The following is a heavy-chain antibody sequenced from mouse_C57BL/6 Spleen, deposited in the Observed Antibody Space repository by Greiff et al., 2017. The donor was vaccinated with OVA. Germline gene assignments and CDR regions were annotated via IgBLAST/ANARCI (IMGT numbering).Heavy chain of an antibody. CDR2: IYPGDGDT. CDR3: SRDGWGDFDY. J-gene: IGHJ2*01. D-gene: IGHD2-3*01. Sequence: QVQLQQSGPELVKPGASVKISCKASGYAFSSSWMNWVKQRPGKGLEWIGRIYPGDGDTNYNGKFKGKATLTADKSSSTAYMQLSSLASEDSAVYVGSRDGWGDFDYWGQGTTLTVSS. CDR1: GYAFSSSW. V-gene: IGHV1-82*01.